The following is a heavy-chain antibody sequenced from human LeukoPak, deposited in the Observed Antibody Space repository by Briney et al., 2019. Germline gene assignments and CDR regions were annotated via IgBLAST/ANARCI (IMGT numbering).Heavy chain of an antibody. Sequence: GGSLRLSCAASGFTFSAYDLNWVSQASGKGLKWLSYISSSSTTKYHADSVKGRFTISRDNTKNSLYLQMNSLRAEDTGVYYCARWNLGSDYWGQGTLVTVSS. CDR1: GFTFSAYD. CDR2: ISSSSTTK. J-gene: IGHJ4*02. CDR3: ARWNLGSDY. V-gene: IGHV3-48*04. D-gene: IGHD1-1*01.